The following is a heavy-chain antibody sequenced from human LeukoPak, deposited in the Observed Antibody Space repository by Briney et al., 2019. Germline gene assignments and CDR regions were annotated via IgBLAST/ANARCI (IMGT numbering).Heavy chain of an antibody. Sequence: GASVKVSCKGSGYTFTSHGISWVRQAPGQGLEWMGWISAYDGNTRYAQRVQGRVTMTTDTSTSTAYMELRSLRSDDTAVYYCARVARTGLGNDAFDIWGQGTMVTASS. D-gene: IGHD7-27*01. CDR2: ISAYDGNT. V-gene: IGHV1-18*01. CDR3: ARVARTGLGNDAFDI. J-gene: IGHJ3*02. CDR1: GYTFTSHG.